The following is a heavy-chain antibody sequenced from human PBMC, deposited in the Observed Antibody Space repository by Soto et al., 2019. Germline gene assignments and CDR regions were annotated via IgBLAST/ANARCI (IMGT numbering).Heavy chain of an antibody. D-gene: IGHD3-22*01. Sequence: ASVKVSCKASGGTFSSYAISWVRQAPGQGLEWMGGIIPIFGTANYAQKFQGRVTITADESTSTAYMELSSLRSEDTAVYYCARSPHYYDSSGYYGYWGQGTLVTVSS. CDR2: IIPIFGTA. CDR1: GGTFSSYA. V-gene: IGHV1-69*13. J-gene: IGHJ4*02. CDR3: ARSPHYYDSSGYYGY.